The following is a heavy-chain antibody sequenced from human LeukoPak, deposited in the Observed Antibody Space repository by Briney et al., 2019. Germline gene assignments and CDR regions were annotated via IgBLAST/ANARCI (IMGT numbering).Heavy chain of an antibody. Sequence: SETLSLTCAVYGGSFSGYYWSWIRQPPGKGLEWIGEINHSGSTNYNPSLKSRVTISVDTSKNQFSLKLSSVTAADMAVYYCARGPLGYCSSTSCSRQYNWFDPWGQGTLVTVSS. CDR2: INHSGST. CDR3: ARGPLGYCSSTSCSRQYNWFDP. CDR1: GGSFSGYY. V-gene: IGHV4-34*01. D-gene: IGHD2-2*01. J-gene: IGHJ5*02.